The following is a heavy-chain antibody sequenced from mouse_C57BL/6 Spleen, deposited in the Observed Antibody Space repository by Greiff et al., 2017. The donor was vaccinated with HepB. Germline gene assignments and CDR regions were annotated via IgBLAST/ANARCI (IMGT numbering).Heavy chain of an antibody. Sequence: EVKVVESGGGLVKPGGSLKLSCAASGFTFSDYGMHWVRQTPEKGLEWVAYISSGSSTIYYADTVKGRFTISRDNAKNTLFLQMTSLSSEDTAMYYCARGPYGSSYEDYFDYWGQGTTLTVSS. D-gene: IGHD1-1*01. CDR2: ISSGSSTI. CDR3: ARGPYGSSYEDYFDY. CDR1: GFTFSDYG. V-gene: IGHV5-17*01. J-gene: IGHJ2*01.